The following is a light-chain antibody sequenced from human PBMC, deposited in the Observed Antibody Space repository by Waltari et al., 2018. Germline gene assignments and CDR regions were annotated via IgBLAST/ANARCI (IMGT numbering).Light chain of an antibody. Sequence: WYLQHPGIAPKLLLYDFSDRPSGVSDRFSGSKSGKTASLTISGLQPEDAADYYCSSYTRRNTVIFGGGTKLTVV. J-gene: IGLJ2*01. CDR2: DFS. V-gene: IGLV2-14*03. CDR3: SSYTRRNTVI.